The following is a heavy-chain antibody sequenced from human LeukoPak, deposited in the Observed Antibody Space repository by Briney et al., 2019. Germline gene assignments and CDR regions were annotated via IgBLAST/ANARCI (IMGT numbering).Heavy chain of an antibody. CDR3: AKASRITMVRGRTDGPTFDY. J-gene: IGHJ4*02. CDR1: GFTFSSYA. Sequence: GGSLRLSCAASGFTFSSYAMHWVRQAPGKGLEWVAVISYDGSNKYYADSVKGRFTISRDNSKNTLYLQMNSLRAEDTAVYYCAKASRITMVRGRTDGPTFDYWGQGTLVTVSS. D-gene: IGHD3-10*01. CDR2: ISYDGSNK. V-gene: IGHV3-30*04.